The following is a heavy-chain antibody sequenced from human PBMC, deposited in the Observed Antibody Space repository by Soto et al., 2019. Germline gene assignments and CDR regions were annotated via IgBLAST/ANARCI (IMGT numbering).Heavy chain of an antibody. CDR1: GFTFSSYG. V-gene: IGHV3-33*01. J-gene: IGHJ6*02. CDR3: ARDLRLIHNYGMDV. CDR2: IWYDGSNK. D-gene: IGHD3-10*01. Sequence: RGSLRLSCAASGFTFSSYGMHWVRQAPGKGLEWVAVIWYDGSNKYYADSVKGRFTISRDNSKNTLYLQMNSVRAEDTAVYYCARDLRLIHNYGMDVWGQGTTVTVSS.